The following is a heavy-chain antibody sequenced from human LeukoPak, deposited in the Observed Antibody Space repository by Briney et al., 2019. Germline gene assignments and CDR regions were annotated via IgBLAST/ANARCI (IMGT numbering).Heavy chain of an antibody. J-gene: IGHJ4*02. CDR2: IYTSGST. CDR3: ARGSSSPLDY. V-gene: IGHV4-61*02. Sequence: SQTLSLTCTVSGGSISSGSYYWSWIRQPAGQVLEWIGRIYTSGSTNYNPSLKSRVTISVDTSKNQFSLKLSSVTAADTAVYYCARGSSSPLDYWGQGTLVTVSS. D-gene: IGHD6-6*01. CDR1: GGSISSGSYY.